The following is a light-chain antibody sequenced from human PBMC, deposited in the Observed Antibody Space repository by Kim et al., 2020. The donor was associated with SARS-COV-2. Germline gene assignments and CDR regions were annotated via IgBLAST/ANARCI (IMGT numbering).Light chain of an antibody. J-gene: IGKJ5*01. V-gene: IGKV1-9*01. CDR3: QQSERNPIT. CDR1: QGISNS. Sequence: IQLTQSPSSLSASVGDRITITCRASQGISNSLDWYQERPGKAPNLLIYAASTLQSGVPSRFSGSGSGTDFTLTISSLQPEDFATYISQQSERNPITFFHGARLEIK. CDR2: AAS.